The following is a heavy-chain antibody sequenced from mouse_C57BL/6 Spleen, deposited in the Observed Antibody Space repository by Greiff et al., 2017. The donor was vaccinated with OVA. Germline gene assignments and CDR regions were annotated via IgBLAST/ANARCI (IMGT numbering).Heavy chain of an antibody. CDR3: ARRGTTDLDY. V-gene: IGHV1-69*01. CDR2: IDPSDSYT. CDR1: GYTFTSYW. J-gene: IGHJ2*01. Sequence: QVQLQQSGAELVMPGASVKLSCKASGYTFTSYWMHWVKQRPGQGLEWIGEIDPSDSYTNYNQKFKGKSTLTVDKSSSTAYMQLSSLTSEDSAVYYCARRGTTDLDYWGQGTTLTVSS. D-gene: IGHD1-1*01.